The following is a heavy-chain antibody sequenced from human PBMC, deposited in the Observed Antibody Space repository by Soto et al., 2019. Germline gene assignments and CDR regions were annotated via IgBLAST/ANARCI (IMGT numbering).Heavy chain of an antibody. CDR1: GFTVSSNY. J-gene: IGHJ4*01. Sequence: LRLSCAASGFTVSSNYMGWVRQAPGKGLEWVSIIYSGGNTNYADSVKGRFTISRDTSKNTLHLQMNSLRAEDTAVYYCAGGPYCAGVCYRFDYWGHGTLVTAPQ. D-gene: IGHD2-21*02. V-gene: IGHV3-53*01. CDR2: IYSGGNT. CDR3: AGGPYCAGVCYRFDY.